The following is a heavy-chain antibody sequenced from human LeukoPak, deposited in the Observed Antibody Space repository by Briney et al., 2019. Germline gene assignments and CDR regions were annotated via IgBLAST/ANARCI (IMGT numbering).Heavy chain of an antibody. Sequence: GASVKVSCKASGYTFTSYDINWVRQATGQGLEWMGWMNPNSGNTGYAQKFQGRVTMTRNTSISTAYMELSSLRSEDTAVYYCARAPAARPHRRVYYMDVWGKGTTVTVSS. CDR1: GYTFTSYD. V-gene: IGHV1-8*01. D-gene: IGHD6-6*01. J-gene: IGHJ6*03. CDR2: MNPNSGNT. CDR3: ARAPAARPHRRVYYMDV.